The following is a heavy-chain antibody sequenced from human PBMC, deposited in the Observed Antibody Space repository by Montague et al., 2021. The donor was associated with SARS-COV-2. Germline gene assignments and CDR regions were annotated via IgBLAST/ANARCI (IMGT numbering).Heavy chain of an antibody. CDR1: GGSISSYY. V-gene: IGHV4-59*12. CDR3: ARDSSIYYYGSGSYYASFDY. CDR2: IYYSGST. Sequence: SETLSLTCTVSGGSISSYYWSWIRQPPGKGLEWIGYIYYSGSTNYNPSLKSRVTISLDTSKNQFSLRLSSVTAADTAVYYCARDSSIYYYGSGSYYASFDYWGRGTLVTVSS. J-gene: IGHJ4*02. D-gene: IGHD3-10*01.